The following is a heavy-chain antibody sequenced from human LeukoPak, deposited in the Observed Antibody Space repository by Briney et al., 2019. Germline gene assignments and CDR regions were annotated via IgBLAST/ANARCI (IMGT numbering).Heavy chain of an antibody. Sequence: SETLSLTCIVSGGSISSYHWTWMRQAPGKGLEWIGYISYSGSTNYNPSLKSRVTISIDTSKNQFSLKLSSVTAADTAVYFCARDNSGWKFFDYWGQGTLVIVSS. CDR3: ARDNSGWKFFDY. J-gene: IGHJ4*02. CDR2: ISYSGST. CDR1: GGSISSYH. D-gene: IGHD6-19*01. V-gene: IGHV4-59*01.